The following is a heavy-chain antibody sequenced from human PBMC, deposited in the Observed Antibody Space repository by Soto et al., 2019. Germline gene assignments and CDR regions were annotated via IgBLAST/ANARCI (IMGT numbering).Heavy chain of an antibody. CDR1: GGSVSSGSYY. CDR2: IYYSGST. Sequence: TSETLCLTCTVAGGSVSSGSYYWSWIRQPPGKGLEWIGYIYYSGSTNYNPSLKSRVTISVDTSKNQFSLKLSSVTAADTALYYCAREGNVGVTQMRFFDYWGQGTPVTVSS. CDR3: AREGNVGVTQMRFFDY. V-gene: IGHV4-61*01. J-gene: IGHJ4*02. D-gene: IGHD2-21*02.